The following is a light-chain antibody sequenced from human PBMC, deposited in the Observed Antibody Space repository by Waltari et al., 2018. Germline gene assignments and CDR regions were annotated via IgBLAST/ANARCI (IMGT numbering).Light chain of an antibody. CDR3: MQALTST. Sequence: DIVMTQSPLSLPVTPGEPASISCRSSQSLLHSNGYNYLDWYLQKPGQSPQLLIYLGSNRASGVPDRFSGSGSGTDFTLKISRVEAEDVGVYYCMQALTSTFGQGTRLEIK. CDR1: QSLLHSNGYNY. CDR2: LGS. V-gene: IGKV2-28*01. J-gene: IGKJ5*01.